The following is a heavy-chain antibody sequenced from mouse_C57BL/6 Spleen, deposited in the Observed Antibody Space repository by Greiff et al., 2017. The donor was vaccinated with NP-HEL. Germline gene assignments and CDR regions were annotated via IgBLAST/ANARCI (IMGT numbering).Heavy chain of an antibody. Sequence: EVQLQQSGPELVKPGASVKMSCKASGYTFTDYNMHWVKQSHGQSLEWIGYINPNNGGTSYNQKFKGKATLTVNKSSSTAYMELRSLTSEESAVYYCARSYYDYSWFAYWGKGTLVTVAA. CDR2: INPNNGGT. D-gene: IGHD2-4*01. CDR3: ARSYYDYSWFAY. V-gene: IGHV1-22*01. J-gene: IGHJ3*01. CDR1: GYTFTDYN.